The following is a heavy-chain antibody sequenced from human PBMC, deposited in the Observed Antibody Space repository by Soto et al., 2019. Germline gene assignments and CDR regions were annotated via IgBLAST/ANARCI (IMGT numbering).Heavy chain of an antibody. J-gene: IGHJ4*02. D-gene: IGHD5-18*01. CDR3: ARGRGYSYGPYYFDY. V-gene: IGHV4-30-2*05. Sequence: SETLSLTCAVSGGSISSGGYSWSWIRQPPGKGLEWIGYIYHSGSTYHNPSLRSRLTISGDASKNQFSLKLSSVTAADTALYYCARGRGYSYGPYYFDYWGQGTLVTVSS. CDR2: IYHSGST. CDR1: GGSISSGGYS.